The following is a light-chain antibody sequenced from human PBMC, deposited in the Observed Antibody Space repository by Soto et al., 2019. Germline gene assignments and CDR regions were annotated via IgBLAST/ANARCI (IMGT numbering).Light chain of an antibody. CDR2: DGS. CDR3: SKYTSTTTQVV. CDR1: TSDVDGYQY. Sequence: QSALTQPASVSGSPGQSVTISCTGPTSDVDGYQYVSWYQHHPGKAPKMLIYDGSGRPSGVSHRFSGSKSGKTASLTISGLQPEDEAYYYCSKYTSTTTQVVFGGGTKLTVL. J-gene: IGLJ2*01. V-gene: IGLV2-14*03.